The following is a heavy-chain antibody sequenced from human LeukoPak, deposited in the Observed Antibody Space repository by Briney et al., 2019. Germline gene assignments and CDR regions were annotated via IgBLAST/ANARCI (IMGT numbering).Heavy chain of an antibody. CDR2: IIPIFGTA. CDR3: AKLYGSGTYYNYFHY. D-gene: IGHD3-10*01. CDR1: GGTFSSYA. J-gene: IGHJ4*02. Sequence: SVKVSCKASGGTFSSYAISWVRQAPGQGLEWMGGIIPIFGTANYAQKFQGRVTITADESTSTAYMELSSLRSEDTAVYYCAKLYGSGTYYNYFHYWGQGTLVTVSS. V-gene: IGHV1-69*13.